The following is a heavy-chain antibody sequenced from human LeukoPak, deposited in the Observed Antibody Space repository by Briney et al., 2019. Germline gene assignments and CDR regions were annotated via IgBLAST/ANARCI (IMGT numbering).Heavy chain of an antibody. Sequence: GESLKISCKGSGYSFTSYWIGWVRQMPGKGLEWMGIICPGDSDTRYSPSFQGQVTISADKSISTAYLQWSSLKASDTAMYYCARRAYYDSSGYYAPIDYWGQGTLVTVSS. J-gene: IGHJ4*02. CDR3: ARRAYYDSSGYYAPIDY. V-gene: IGHV5-51*01. CDR2: ICPGDSDT. CDR1: GYSFTSYW. D-gene: IGHD3-22*01.